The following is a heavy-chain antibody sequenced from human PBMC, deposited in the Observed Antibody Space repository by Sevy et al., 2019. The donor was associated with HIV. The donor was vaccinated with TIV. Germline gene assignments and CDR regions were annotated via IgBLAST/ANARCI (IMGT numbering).Heavy chain of an antibody. Sequence: SETLSLTCTVSGGSISSYYWSWIRQPPGKGLEWIGDIYYSGSTNYNPSLKSRVTISVDTSKNQFSLKLSSVTAADTAVYYCARGRQQLAHYYYYYMDVWGKGTTVTVSS. CDR1: GGSISSYY. CDR2: IYYSGST. CDR3: ARGRQQLAHYYYYYMDV. J-gene: IGHJ6*03. D-gene: IGHD6-13*01. V-gene: IGHV4-59*01.